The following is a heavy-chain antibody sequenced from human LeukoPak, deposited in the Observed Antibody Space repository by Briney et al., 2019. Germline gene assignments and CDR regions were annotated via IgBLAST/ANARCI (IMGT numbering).Heavy chain of an antibody. CDR2: INAGNGNT. D-gene: IGHD3-22*01. CDR3: ARDERSSGYYYVGVAFDI. Sequence: ASVKVSCKASGYTFTSYAMHWVRQAPGQRLEWMGWINAGNGNTKYSQKFQGRVTITRDTSASTAYMELSSLRSEDTAVYYCARDERSSGYYYVGVAFDIWGQGTMVTVSS. V-gene: IGHV1-3*01. J-gene: IGHJ3*02. CDR1: GYTFTSYA.